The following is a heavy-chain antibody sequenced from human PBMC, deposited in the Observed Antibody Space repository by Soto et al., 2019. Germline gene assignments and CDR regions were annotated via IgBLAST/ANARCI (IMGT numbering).Heavy chain of an antibody. CDR1: GFTFTSSA. CDR3: AARVHYYDSSGPGDY. CDR2: IVVGSGNT. D-gene: IGHD3-22*01. J-gene: IGHJ4*02. V-gene: IGHV1-58*01. Sequence: SVKVSCKASGFTFTSSAVQWVRQARGQRLEWIGWIVVGSGNTNCAQKFQERVTITRDMSTSTACMELSSLRSEDTAVYYCAARVHYYDSSGPGDYWGQGTLVTVSS.